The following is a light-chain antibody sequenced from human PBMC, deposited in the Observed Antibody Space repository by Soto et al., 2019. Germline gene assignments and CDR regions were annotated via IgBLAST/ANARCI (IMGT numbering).Light chain of an antibody. CDR2: GAS. J-gene: IGKJ1*01. Sequence: IVLTRSPGTLALSPGERATLSCRASQSVSNNYLAWYQQKPGQAPRLLIYGASNRATGIPDRFSGSGSVRDFSLVSTCLLTGDFAENYALPFCSSAPFGHGTKVDIK. V-gene: IGKV3-20*01. CDR1: QSVSNNY. CDR3: LPFCSSAP.